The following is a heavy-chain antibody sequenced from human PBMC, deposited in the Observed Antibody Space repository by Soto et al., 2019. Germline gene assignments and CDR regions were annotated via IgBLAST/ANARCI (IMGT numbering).Heavy chain of an antibody. V-gene: IGHV3-30*18. CDR3: AKDRSYYGSGNIDY. Sequence: GGSLRLSCAASGFTFSSYGMHWVRQAPGKGLEWVAVISYDGSNKYYADSVKGRFTISRDNSKNTLYLQMNSLRAEDTTVYYCAKDRSYYGSGNIDYWGQGTLVTVSS. CDR2: ISYDGSNK. J-gene: IGHJ4*02. CDR1: GFTFSSYG. D-gene: IGHD3-10*01.